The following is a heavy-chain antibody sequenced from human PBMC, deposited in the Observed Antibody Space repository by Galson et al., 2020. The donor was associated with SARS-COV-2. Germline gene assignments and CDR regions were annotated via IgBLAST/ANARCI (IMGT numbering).Heavy chain of an antibody. J-gene: IGHJ5*02. D-gene: IGHD5-12*01. Sequence: SETLSLTCTVSGGSISSYYWSWIRQPPGKGLEWIGYIYYSGSTNYNPSLKSRVTISVDTSKNQFSLKLSSVTAADTAVYYCARGYGYNLYNWFDPWGQGTLVTVSS. V-gene: IGHV4-59*01. CDR3: ARGYGYNLYNWFDP. CDR1: GGSISSYY. CDR2: IYYSGST.